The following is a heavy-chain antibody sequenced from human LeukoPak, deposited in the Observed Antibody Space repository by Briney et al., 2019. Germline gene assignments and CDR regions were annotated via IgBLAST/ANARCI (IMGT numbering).Heavy chain of an antibody. CDR1: GYTLTELS. V-gene: IGHV1-24*01. J-gene: IGHJ4*02. Sequence: ASVKVSCKVSGYTLTELSMHWVRQAPGKGLEWMGGFDPEDGETIYAQKFQGRVTMTEDTSTDTAYMELSSLRSEDTAVYYCVTVTYYYGSGSYYFDYWGQGTLVTVSS. CDR3: VTVTYYYGSGSYYFDY. D-gene: IGHD3-10*01. CDR2: FDPEDGET.